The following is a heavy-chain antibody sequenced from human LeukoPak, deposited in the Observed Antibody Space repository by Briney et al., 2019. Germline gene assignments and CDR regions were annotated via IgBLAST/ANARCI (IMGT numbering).Heavy chain of an antibody. D-gene: IGHD1-26*01. V-gene: IGHV3-15*01. J-gene: IGHJ4*02. CDR1: GFTFSNAW. CDR3: TAYLSGSSLPFDY. CDR2: IKSISDGGTT. Sequence: PGGSLRLSCAASGFTFSNAWMSWVRQAPGKGLEWVGRIKSISDGGTTDYAAPVNARFRFSRDDSEKPLYLQMNSLKTEDPAVYYCTAYLSGSSLPFDYWGQGTLVTVSS.